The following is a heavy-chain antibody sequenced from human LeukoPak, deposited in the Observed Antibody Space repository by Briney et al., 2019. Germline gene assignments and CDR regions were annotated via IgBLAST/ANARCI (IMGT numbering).Heavy chain of an antibody. CDR2: IYYSGST. CDR1: GASIANSNYY. V-gene: IGHV4-39*02. J-gene: IGHJ3*02. D-gene: IGHD4-23*01. CDR3: ARVNYGGNRAFDI. Sequence: SETLSLTCTFSGASIANSNYYWDWIRQAPGRGLEWMGSIYYSGSTYYNPSLKSRVTISVDTSKNHFSLKLSSVTAADTAVYYCARVNYGGNRAFDIWGQGTMVTVSS.